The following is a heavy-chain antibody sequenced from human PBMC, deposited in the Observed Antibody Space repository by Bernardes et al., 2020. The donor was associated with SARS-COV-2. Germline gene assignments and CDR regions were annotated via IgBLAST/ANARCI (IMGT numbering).Heavy chain of an antibody. J-gene: IGHJ5*02. D-gene: IGHD3-10*01. V-gene: IGHV4-39*01. CDR1: GGSITSIDYC. Sequence: SEPLSLTCTVSGGSITSIDYCWGWLRQSPGKGLEWIACISYTGITYYSPTLKRRVTISADTSRSQFSLNLKSLTAADTATYYCARHPTGRPTSTLTTGTNWFDPWGQGTLVTVSS. CDR2: ISYTGIT. CDR3: ARHPTGRPTSTLTTGTNWFDP.